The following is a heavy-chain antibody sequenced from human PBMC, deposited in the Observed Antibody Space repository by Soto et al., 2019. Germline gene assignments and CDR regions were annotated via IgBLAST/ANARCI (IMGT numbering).Heavy chain of an antibody. Sequence: XVSLRLSCAVSGFTFSNYAMSWVRQAPGKGLEWVSVISGSGGSTYYADSVKGRFTISRDNSKNTLFLQMNSLRAEDTAVYYCAKHGSACYTANCYRSNYFDYWGQGALVTVSS. CDR2: ISGSGGST. J-gene: IGHJ4*02. V-gene: IGHV3-23*01. CDR3: AKHGSACYTANCYRSNYFDY. D-gene: IGHD3-16*02. CDR1: GFTFSNYA.